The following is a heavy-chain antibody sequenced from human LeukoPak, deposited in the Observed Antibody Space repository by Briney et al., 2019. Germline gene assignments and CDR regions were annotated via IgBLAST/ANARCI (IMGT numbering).Heavy chain of an antibody. CDR2: INPNSGGT. Sequence: ASVKVSRKASGYTFTGYYMHWVRQAPGQGLEWMGWINPNSGGTNYAQKFQGRVTMTRDTSISTAYMELSRLRSDDTAVYYCARDWARDTMVVEKWGQGTLVTVSS. J-gene: IGHJ4*02. CDR1: GYTFTGYY. D-gene: IGHD3-22*01. CDR3: ARDWARDTMVVEK. V-gene: IGHV1-2*02.